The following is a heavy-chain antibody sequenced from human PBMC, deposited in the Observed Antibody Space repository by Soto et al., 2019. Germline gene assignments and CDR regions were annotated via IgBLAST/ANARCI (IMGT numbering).Heavy chain of an antibody. CDR1: GVTVSVGY. J-gene: IGHJ4*02. V-gene: IGHV3-66*01. Sequence: GGSRGLCWGGSGVTVSVGYMTWGRQVPGQGLEWVSIRYSDGRSYHAQPVKCRFTTSTDDSENTLYLQMSSLRAEDTAVYYCAKRKYCPSTTCFDYWGQGTQLTVSS. CDR2: RYSDGRS. D-gene: IGHD2-2*01. CDR3: AKRKYCPSTTCFDY.